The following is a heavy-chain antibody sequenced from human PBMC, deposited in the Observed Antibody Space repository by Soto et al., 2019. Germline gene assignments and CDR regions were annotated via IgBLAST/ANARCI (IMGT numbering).Heavy chain of an antibody. CDR3: ARALPHRQLWLLDY. CDR1: GGTFSSYA. D-gene: IGHD5-18*01. J-gene: IGHJ4*02. V-gene: IGHV1-69*13. Sequence: ASVKVSCKASGGTFSSYAISWVRQAPGQGLEWMGGIIPIFGTANYAQKFQGRVTITADESTSTAYMELSSLRSEDTAVYYCARALPHRQLWLLDYWGRGTLVTVSS. CDR2: IIPIFGTA.